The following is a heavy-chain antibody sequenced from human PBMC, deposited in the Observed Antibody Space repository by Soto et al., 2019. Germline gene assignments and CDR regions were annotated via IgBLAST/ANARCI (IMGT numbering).Heavy chain of an antibody. V-gene: IGHV3-30*03. J-gene: IGHJ4*02. Sequence: QVQLVESGGGVVQPGRSLRLSCAASGFTFSSYGMHWVRQAPGKGLEWVAVISYDGSNKYYADSVKGRFTISRDNSRNTRYLQMNSLRAEGTAVYYCADGRDFDYWGQGTLVTVSS. CDR1: GFTFSSYG. CDR2: ISYDGSNK. CDR3: ADGRDFDY.